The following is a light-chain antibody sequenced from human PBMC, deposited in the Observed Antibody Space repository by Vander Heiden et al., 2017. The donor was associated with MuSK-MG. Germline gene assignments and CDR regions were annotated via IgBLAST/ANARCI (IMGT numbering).Light chain of an antibody. CDR3: PECNSGSLV. CDR2: DDT. CDR1: HIGSKT. V-gene: IGLV3-21*02. J-gene: IGLJ1*01. Sequence: YGLTPPPSVSVAPGQAARIPCGGNHIGSKTIHWYQPKPGPAPVLVFDDDTDRTAGIPELFSGSNSGTTATPTMGRVEAGDDYYYYCPECNSGSLVFGTGTKLTVL.